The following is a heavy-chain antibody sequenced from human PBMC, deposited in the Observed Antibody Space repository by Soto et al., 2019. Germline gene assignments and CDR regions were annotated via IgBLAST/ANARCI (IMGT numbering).Heavy chain of an antibody. D-gene: IGHD6-19*01. CDR3: AREGYSSGWQNRRGAIDY. V-gene: IGHV1-46*03. CDR2: INPSGGST. J-gene: IGHJ4*02. CDR1: GYTFTSYH. Sequence: ASVKVYCKASGYTFTSYHIDWVRQAPGQGLEWMGIINPSGGSTSYAQKFQGRVTMTRDTSTSTVYMELSSLRSEDTAVYYCAREGYSSGWQNRRGAIDYWGQGTLVTVPS.